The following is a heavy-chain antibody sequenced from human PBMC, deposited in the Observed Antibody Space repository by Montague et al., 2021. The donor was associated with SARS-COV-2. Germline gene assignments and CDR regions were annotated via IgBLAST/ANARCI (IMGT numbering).Heavy chain of an antibody. CDR1: GYTFSNYG. Sequence: FLRLSCAASGYTFSNYGMSWVRQPPGKGLEWVAVIWYDGRNKNYIDSVKGRFTISRDNSRNPVYLQMNVLRVEDTAVYYCARVGGSQYSSRWYYFDYWGQGTLVTVSS. CDR3: ARVGGSQYSSRWYYFDY. V-gene: IGHV3-33*07. D-gene: IGHD6-13*01. CDR2: IWYDGRNK. J-gene: IGHJ4*02.